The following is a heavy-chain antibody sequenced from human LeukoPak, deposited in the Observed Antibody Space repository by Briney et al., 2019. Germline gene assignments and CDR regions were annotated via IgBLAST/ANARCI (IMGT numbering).Heavy chain of an antibody. CDR3: ARGGSSWSFAFDY. V-gene: IGHV1-2*02. Sequence: ASVKVSCKASGYTFTDYYIHWVRQAPGQGLEWMGWIDPNTGGTNYAQNFRGRVTMTRDTSISTVYVEVSRLMSDDTAVYYCARGGSSWSFAFDYWGQGTLVTVSS. CDR1: GYTFTDYY. J-gene: IGHJ4*02. D-gene: IGHD6-13*01. CDR2: IDPNTGGT.